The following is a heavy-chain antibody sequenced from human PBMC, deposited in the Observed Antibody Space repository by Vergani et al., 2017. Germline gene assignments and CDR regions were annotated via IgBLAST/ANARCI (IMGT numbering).Heavy chain of an antibody. CDR3: AKAEIGPTPWGSWVDY. J-gene: IGHJ4*02. V-gene: IGHV3-9*01. D-gene: IGHD6-13*01. CDR1: GFTFDDYA. Sequence: EVQLVESGGGLVQPGRSLRLSCAASGFTFDDYAMHWVRQAPGKGLEWVSGISWNSGSIGYADSVKGRFTISRDNAKNSLYLQMNSLRAEDTAVYYCAKAEIGPTPWGSWVDYWGQGTLVTVSS. CDR2: ISWNSGSI.